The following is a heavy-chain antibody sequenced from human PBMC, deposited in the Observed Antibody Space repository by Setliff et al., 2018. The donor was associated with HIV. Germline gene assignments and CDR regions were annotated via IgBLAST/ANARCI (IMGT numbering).Heavy chain of an antibody. J-gene: IGHJ6*03. CDR3: ARGLPGTYRYSYYYYYMDV. D-gene: IGHD3-16*02. CDR1: GGSFSGYY. V-gene: IGHV4-34*01. Sequence: SETLSLTCAVYGGSFSGYYWSWIRQPPGKGLEWIGEINHSGSTNYNPSLKSRVTISIDTSKNQFSLKVSSVTAADTALYYCARGLPGTYRYSYYYYYMDVWDKGTTV. CDR2: INHSGST.